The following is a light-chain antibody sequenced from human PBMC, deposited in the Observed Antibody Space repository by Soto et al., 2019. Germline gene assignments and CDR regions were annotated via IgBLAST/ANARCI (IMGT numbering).Light chain of an antibody. J-gene: IGKJ4*01. CDR3: QQYNSYPLS. Sequence: DIQMTQSPSTLSASVGDRVTITCRASQSISSWLAWYQQKPGKAPNLLIYGASSLESGVPSRFSGSGSGTEFTLTISSLQPDDFATYYCQQYNSYPLSFGGGTKVEI. CDR2: GAS. V-gene: IGKV1-5*01. CDR1: QSISSW.